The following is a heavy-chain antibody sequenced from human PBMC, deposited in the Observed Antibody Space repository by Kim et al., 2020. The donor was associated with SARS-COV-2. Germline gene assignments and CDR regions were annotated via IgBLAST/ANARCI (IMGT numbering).Heavy chain of an antibody. CDR1: GFTFSSYA. CDR2: ISGSGGST. V-gene: IGHV3-23*01. Sequence: GGSLRLSCAASGFTFSSYAMSWVRQAPGKGLEWVSAISGSGGSTYYADSVKGRFTISRDNSKNTLYLQMNSLRAEDTAVYYCAKDRSNYYGSGSYSGGFDYWGQGTLVTVSS. J-gene: IGHJ4*02. D-gene: IGHD3-10*01. CDR3: AKDRSNYYGSGSYSGGFDY.